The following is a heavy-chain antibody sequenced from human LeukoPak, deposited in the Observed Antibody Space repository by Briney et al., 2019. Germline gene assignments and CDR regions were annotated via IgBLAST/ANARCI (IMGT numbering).Heavy chain of an antibody. J-gene: IGHJ2*01. V-gene: IGHV3-48*01. CDR2: ISSSGSTI. CDR1: GFTFSNYA. D-gene: IGHD4-17*01. Sequence: GGSLRLSCEASGFTFSNYAMSWVRQAPGKGLEWVSYISSSGSTIYYADSVKGRFTISRDNSNNTLYVQMNSLRTEDTAVYYCAKDRETVTTTEGFDLWGRGTLVTVSS. CDR3: AKDRETVTTTEGFDL.